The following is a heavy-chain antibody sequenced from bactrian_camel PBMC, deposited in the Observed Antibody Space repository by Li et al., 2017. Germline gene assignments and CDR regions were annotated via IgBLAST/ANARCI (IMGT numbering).Heavy chain of an antibody. D-gene: IGHD1*01. J-gene: IGHJ4*01. CDR1: GYPYSTYS. CDR2: IESDGST. V-gene: IGHV3S53*01. Sequence: HVQLVESGGGSVQTGGSLRLSCAASGYPYSTYSMAWFRQAPGKEREGVAGIESDGSTSYADSVKGRFTISQDSAKNILYLQMHSLKPEDTAMYYCATDWRGMAWPPHSGDYNYWGQGTQVTVS. CDR3: ATDWRGMAWPPHSGDYNY.